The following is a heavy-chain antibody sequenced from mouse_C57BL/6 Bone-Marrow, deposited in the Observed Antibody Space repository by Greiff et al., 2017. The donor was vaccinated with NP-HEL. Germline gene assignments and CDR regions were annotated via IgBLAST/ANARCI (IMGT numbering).Heavy chain of an antibody. CDR2: ISNGGGST. V-gene: IGHV5-12*01. Sequence: EVKVVESGGGLVQPGGSLKLSCAASGFTFSDYYMYWVRQTPEKRLEWVAYISNGGGSTYYPDTVKGRFTISRDNAKNTLYLQMSRLKSEDTAMYYCARHGYSNYVGFDYWGQGTTLTVSS. J-gene: IGHJ2*01. CDR1: GFTFSDYY. D-gene: IGHD2-5*01. CDR3: ARHGYSNYVGFDY.